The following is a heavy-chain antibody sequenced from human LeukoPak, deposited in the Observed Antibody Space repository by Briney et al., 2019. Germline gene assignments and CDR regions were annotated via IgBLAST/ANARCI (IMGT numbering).Heavy chain of an antibody. V-gene: IGHV3-48*01. J-gene: IGHJ3*02. CDR1: GFSFSSYI. Sequence: PGGSLRLFCVASGFSFSSYIMNWVRQAPGKGLEWISYIGTSTTTIHYGDSVKGRYTISRDNAKNSLYLQMNNLRVEDTAVYYCARDRVYSFAICGHRTMITVSS. CDR2: IGTSTTTI. D-gene: IGHD6-6*01. CDR3: ARDRVYSFAI.